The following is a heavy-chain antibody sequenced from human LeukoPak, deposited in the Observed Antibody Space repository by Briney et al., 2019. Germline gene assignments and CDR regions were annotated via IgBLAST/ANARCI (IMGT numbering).Heavy chain of an antibody. V-gene: IGHV4-61*02. CDR2: IYTSGST. Sequence: SETLSLTCTVSGGSISSGSYYWSWIRQPAGKGLEWIGRIYTSGSTNYNPSLKSRVTISVDTSKNQFSLKLSSVTAADTAVYYCARGVNPFDYWGQGTLVTVSS. CDR1: GGSISSGSYY. J-gene: IGHJ4*02. D-gene: IGHD2-8*01. CDR3: ARGVNPFDY.